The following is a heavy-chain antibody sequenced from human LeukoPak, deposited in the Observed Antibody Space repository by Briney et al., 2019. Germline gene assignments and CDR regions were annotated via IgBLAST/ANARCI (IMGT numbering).Heavy chain of an antibody. Sequence: PSGTLSLTCAVSGGSISSSNWWSWVRQPPGKGLEWIGEIYHSGSTNYNPSLKSRVTISVDTSKNQFSLKLSSVTAADTAVYYCARGPPPSVAGDGRVDAFDIWGQGTMVTVSS. V-gene: IGHV4-4*02. CDR1: GGSISSSNW. CDR2: IYHSGST. D-gene: IGHD6-19*01. CDR3: ARGPPPSVAGDGRVDAFDI. J-gene: IGHJ3*02.